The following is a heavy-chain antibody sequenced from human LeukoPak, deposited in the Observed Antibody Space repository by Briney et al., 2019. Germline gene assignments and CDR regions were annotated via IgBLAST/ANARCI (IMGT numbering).Heavy chain of an antibody. CDR1: GGTFSGYA. D-gene: IGHD5-12*01. CDR3: ARDSGHPSSFDY. J-gene: IGHJ4*02. CDR2: IIPIFGTA. Sequence: SVKVSCKASGGTFSGYAISWVRQAPGQGLEWMGRIIPIFGTANYAQKFQGRVTITTDESTSTAYMELSSLRSEDTAVYYCARDSGHPSSFDYWGQGTLVTVSS. V-gene: IGHV1-69*05.